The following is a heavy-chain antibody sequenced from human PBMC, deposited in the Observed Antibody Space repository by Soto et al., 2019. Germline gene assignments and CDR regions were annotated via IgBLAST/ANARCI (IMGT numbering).Heavy chain of an antibody. CDR1: GFSLSTNGVG. Sequence: SGPTLVNPTQTLTLTCTFSGFSLSTNGVGVGWVRQPPGKALEWLTLFYWDDDRRYNPSLKSRLTFSKDTSKNQVVLRVTNMDPVDTAIYYCAHGSSIVGAPAFDYWGQGILVTVSS. CDR2: FYWDDDR. J-gene: IGHJ4*02. CDR3: AHGSSIVGAPAFDY. V-gene: IGHV2-5*02. D-gene: IGHD1-26*01.